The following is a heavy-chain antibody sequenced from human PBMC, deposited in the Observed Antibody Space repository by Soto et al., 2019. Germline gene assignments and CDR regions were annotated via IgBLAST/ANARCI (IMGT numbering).Heavy chain of an antibody. Sequence: GGSHRLSWAASGFTFSSYGMHWVRQAPGKGLEWVAVIWYDGSNKYYADSVKGRFTISRDNSKNTLYLQMNSLRAEDTAVYYCARGGPTVTTDYYYYGMDVWGQGTTVTVSS. CDR1: GFTFSSYG. CDR2: IWYDGSNK. D-gene: IGHD4-17*01. J-gene: IGHJ6*02. CDR3: ARGGPTVTTDYYYYGMDV. V-gene: IGHV3-33*01.